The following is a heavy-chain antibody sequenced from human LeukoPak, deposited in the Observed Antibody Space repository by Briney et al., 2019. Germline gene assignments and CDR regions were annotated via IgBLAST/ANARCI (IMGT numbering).Heavy chain of an antibody. Sequence: GGSLRLSCAASRFTLSSYWMHWVRQAPGKGLVWVSRINPDGSSATYADSVKGRFTISRDNVKNTVYLQMNSLRAEATAVYYCATPGTRDQYDFDRWGQGTLVIVSS. CDR2: INPDGSSA. J-gene: IGHJ4*02. CDR1: RFTLSSYW. D-gene: IGHD6-13*01. CDR3: ATPGTRDQYDFDR. V-gene: IGHV3-74*03.